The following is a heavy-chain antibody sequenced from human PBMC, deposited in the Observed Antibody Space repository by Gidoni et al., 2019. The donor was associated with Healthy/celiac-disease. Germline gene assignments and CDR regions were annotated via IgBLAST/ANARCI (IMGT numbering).Heavy chain of an antibody. Sequence: EVQLFESGGGLVQPGGSLRLSCAASGFPFRSYAMSWVRQAPGKGLEWVAAISGSGGRTYYADSVEGRFTICRDNSKNTLYLQMNSLRAEDTAVYYCAKDLYYDILTGLDYWGQGTLVTVSS. CDR1: GFPFRSYA. CDR3: AKDLYYDILTGLDY. CDR2: ISGSGGRT. V-gene: IGHV3-23*01. J-gene: IGHJ4*02. D-gene: IGHD3-9*01.